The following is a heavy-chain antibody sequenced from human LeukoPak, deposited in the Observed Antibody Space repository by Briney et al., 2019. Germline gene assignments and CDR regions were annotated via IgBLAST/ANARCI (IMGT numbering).Heavy chain of an antibody. V-gene: IGHV3-21*01. CDR3: AKAQSPQEDYYGSGTPFDY. Sequence: GGSLRLSCAASGFTFSSYTMNWVRQAPGKGLEWVSSISGSSYYIYYADSVKGRFTISRDNAKNSLYLQMNSLRAEDTAVYYCAKAQSPQEDYYGSGTPFDYWGQGTLVTVSS. CDR1: GFTFSSYT. J-gene: IGHJ4*02. CDR2: ISGSSYYI. D-gene: IGHD3-10*01.